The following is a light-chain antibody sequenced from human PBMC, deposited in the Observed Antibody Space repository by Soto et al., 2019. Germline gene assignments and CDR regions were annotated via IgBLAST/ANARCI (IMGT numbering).Light chain of an antibody. CDR1: QSISSY. CDR2: AAS. CDR3: QQSYSTPPT. J-gene: IGKJ1*01. V-gene: IGKV1-39*01. Sequence: DIQVTQYTSSLSASVGDRVTITCRASQSISSYLNWYQQKPGKAPKLLIYAASSLQSGVPSRFSGSGSGTDFTLTISSLQPEDFATYYCQQSYSTPPTFGQGTNVAIK.